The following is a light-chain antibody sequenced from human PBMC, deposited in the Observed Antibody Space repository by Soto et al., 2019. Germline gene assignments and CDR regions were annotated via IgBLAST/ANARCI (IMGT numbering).Light chain of an antibody. V-gene: IGKV3-11*01. Sequence: EIVLTQSPATLSLSPGERATLSCRASQSVSSYLAWYQQKPGQAPRLLIYDASNRATGIPARFSGSGAGTDFTLTISSLEPEDFTVYYGQQYGSSPTWTFGQGTKVEIK. CDR2: DAS. J-gene: IGKJ1*01. CDR3: QQYGSSPTWT. CDR1: QSVSSY.